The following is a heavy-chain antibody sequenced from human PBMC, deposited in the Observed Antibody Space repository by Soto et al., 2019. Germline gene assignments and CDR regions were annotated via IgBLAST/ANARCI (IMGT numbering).Heavy chain of an antibody. CDR1: GGTFSSYA. CDR2: IIHIWGTA. CDR3: ARVDEDTATPYGMDV. Sequence: QVQLVQSGAEVKKPGSSVKVSCKASGGTFSSYAISWVRQAPGQGLEWMGGIIHIWGTANYAQKFQGRVTTTADASTSTAYMELSSMRSENTAVYYCARVDEDTATPYGMDVWGQGTTVTVSS. V-gene: IGHV1-69*12. D-gene: IGHD5-18*01. J-gene: IGHJ6*02.